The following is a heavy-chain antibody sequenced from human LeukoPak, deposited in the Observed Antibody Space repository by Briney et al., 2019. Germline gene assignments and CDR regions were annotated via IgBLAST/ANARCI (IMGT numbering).Heavy chain of an antibody. CDR3: ARPSAVTLDY. CDR2: ISGSGGST. J-gene: IGHJ4*02. Sequence: PGGSLRLSCAASGFTFSSYAMSWVRQAPGKGLEWVSAISGSGGSTYYADSVKGRFTISRDNAKNSLFLQMISLRDEDTAVYYCARPSAVTLDYWGLGTLVTVSS. D-gene: IGHD4-17*01. V-gene: IGHV3-23*01. CDR1: GFTFSSYA.